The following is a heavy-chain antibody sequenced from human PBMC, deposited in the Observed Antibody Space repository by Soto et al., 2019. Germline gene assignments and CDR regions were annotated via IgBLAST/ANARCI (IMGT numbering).Heavy chain of an antibody. CDR3: ARHRLVTYYYGSGTNRYFDY. J-gene: IGHJ4*02. CDR2: IYYSGST. V-gene: IGHV4-39*01. CDR1: GGSISSSSYY. Sequence: SETLSLTCTVSGGSISSSSYYWGWIRQPPGKGLEWIGSIYYSGSTYYNPSLKSRVTISVDTSKNQFSLKLSSVTAADTAVYYCARHRLVTYYYGSGTNRYFDYWGQGTLVTVSS. D-gene: IGHD3-10*01.